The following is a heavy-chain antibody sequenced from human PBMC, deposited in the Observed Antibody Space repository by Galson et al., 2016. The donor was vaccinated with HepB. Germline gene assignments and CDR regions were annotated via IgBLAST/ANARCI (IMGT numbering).Heavy chain of an antibody. Sequence: SLRLSCAASEFTFSRYGIHWVRQAPGKGLEWVAVIWYDGSNKNYADSVKGRFTISRDNSKNTVYLQMNSLRAEDTAVYYCAREVGYSYVVTINWFDPWGQGTLVTVSS. CDR3: AREVGYSYVVTINWFDP. D-gene: IGHD5-18*01. V-gene: IGHV3-33*01. J-gene: IGHJ5*02. CDR2: IWYDGSNK. CDR1: EFTFSRYG.